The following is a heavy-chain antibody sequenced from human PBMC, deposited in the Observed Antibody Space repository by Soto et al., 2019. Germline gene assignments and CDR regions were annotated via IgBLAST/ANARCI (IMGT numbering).Heavy chain of an antibody. Sequence: ASVKVSCKTSGYTFSSYSINWVRQAPGQGLEWMAWISTTSGNTHYAERVQGRVTVTLDKSARTAFMEMWGLTSDDTGVYFCARDNGYYDFWGQGTLVTVSS. CDR3: ARDNGYYDF. J-gene: IGHJ4*02. V-gene: IGHV1-18*01. D-gene: IGHD2-8*01. CDR1: GYTFSSYS. CDR2: ISTTSGNT.